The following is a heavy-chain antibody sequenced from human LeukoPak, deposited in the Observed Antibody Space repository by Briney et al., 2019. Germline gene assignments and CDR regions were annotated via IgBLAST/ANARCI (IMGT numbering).Heavy chain of an antibody. J-gene: IGHJ4*02. CDR1: VYTFTIYG. CDR2: ISAYNGNT. Sequence: ASVTLSFTSSVYTFTIYGISWERQPPCQGLEGMGWISAYNGNTNYAQKLQGRVTITTDTSTSTAYMELRSLRSDDTAVYYCARASSGSYDYWGQGTLVTVSS. D-gene: IGHD1-26*01. V-gene: IGHV1-18*01. CDR3: ARASSGSYDY.